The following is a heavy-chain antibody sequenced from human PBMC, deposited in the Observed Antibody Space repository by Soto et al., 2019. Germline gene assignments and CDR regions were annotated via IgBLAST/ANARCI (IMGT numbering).Heavy chain of an antibody. J-gene: IGHJ3*01. CDR3: ARDXXVAAXXAFGDAXDV. D-gene: IGHD6-13*01. Sequence: SQTLSLTCVISGDSVSSNSAAWNWIRQSPSRGLEWLGRTYYRSKWYNDYAVSVKSRITIKPDTSRNQFSLQLNSVTPEDTAVXXXARDXXVAAXXAFGDAXDVWGQGXMVXVSX. CDR1: GDSVSSNSAA. V-gene: IGHV6-1*01. CDR2: TYYRSKWYN.